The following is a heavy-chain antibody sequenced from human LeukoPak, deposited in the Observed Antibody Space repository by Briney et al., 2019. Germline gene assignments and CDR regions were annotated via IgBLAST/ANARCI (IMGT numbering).Heavy chain of an antibody. V-gene: IGHV3-13*01. D-gene: IGHD2-2*01. CDR1: GFTFSSYD. J-gene: IGHJ3*02. Sequence: GGSLRLSCAASGFTFSSYDMHWVRQATGKGLEWVSGIGIAGNTYYRGSVKGRFTISRENAKNSLYLQMSSLRAGDTAVYYCARVSTSGYDIWGRGTMVTVSS. CDR2: IGIAGNT. CDR3: ARVSTSGYDI.